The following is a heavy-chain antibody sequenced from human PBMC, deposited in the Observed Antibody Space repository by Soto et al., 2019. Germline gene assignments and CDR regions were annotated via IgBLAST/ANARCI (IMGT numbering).Heavy chain of an antibody. CDR2: IIPIFGTA. V-gene: IGHV1-69*06. D-gene: IGHD6-6*01. Sequence: QVQLVQSGAEVKKPGSSVKVSCKASGGTFSSYAISWVRQAPGQGLEWMGGIIPIFGTANYAKKFQGRVTITADKSTSTAYMELSSLRSEDTSVYYCAWGKEYSSSQNLDYWGQGTLVTVSS. J-gene: IGHJ4*02. CDR1: GGTFSSYA. CDR3: AWGKEYSSSQNLDY.